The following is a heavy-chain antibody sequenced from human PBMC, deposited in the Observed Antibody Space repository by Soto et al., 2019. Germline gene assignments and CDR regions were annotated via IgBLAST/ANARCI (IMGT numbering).Heavy chain of an antibody. CDR2: ISYDGSNK. J-gene: IGHJ4*02. Sequence: LRLSCAASGFTFSSYAMHWVRQAPGKGLEWVALISYDGSNKYYADFVRDRFTISRDNSKNTLYLQMNSLRAEDTTVYYCARGAAAAGTHFDYWGQGTLVTVSS. CDR1: GFTFSSYA. V-gene: IGHV3-30-3*01. CDR3: ARGAAAAGTHFDY. D-gene: IGHD6-13*01.